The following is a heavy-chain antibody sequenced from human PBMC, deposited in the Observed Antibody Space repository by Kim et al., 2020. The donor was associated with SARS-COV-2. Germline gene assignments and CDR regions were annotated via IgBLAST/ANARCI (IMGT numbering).Heavy chain of an antibody. D-gene: IGHD3-10*01. Sequence: SRPGYLYYADSVRGRFTGSRDNAKNSLYLQMNSLRADDTGVYFCATPSGVWGRGTTVIVSS. CDR3: ATPSGV. J-gene: IGHJ6*03. CDR2: SRPGYL. V-gene: IGHV3-21*01.